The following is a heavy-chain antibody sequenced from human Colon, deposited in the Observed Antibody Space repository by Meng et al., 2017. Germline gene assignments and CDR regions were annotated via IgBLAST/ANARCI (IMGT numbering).Heavy chain of an antibody. J-gene: IGHJ5*02. CDR2: FYFSGNT. CDR1: GDSISSGNHY. CDR3: ARYYYDSSGVTYFDP. V-gene: IGHV4-31*03. D-gene: IGHD3-22*01. Sequence: VPVQESGPRLVKPSPTPSLTCTASGDSISSGNHYWSWSRQHPGKGLEWIGYFYFSGNTYYNPSLKSRVTISVDTSKNQFSLNLRSVTAADTAVYYCARYYYDSSGVTYFDPWGQGTLVTVSS.